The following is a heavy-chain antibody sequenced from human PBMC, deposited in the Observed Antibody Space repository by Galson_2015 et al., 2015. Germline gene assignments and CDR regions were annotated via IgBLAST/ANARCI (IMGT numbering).Heavy chain of an antibody. CDR1: GYTLTELS. D-gene: IGHD3-16*02. CDR3: ATFSFVFWGSYRPFDY. J-gene: IGHJ4*02. Sequence: SVKVSCKVSGYTLTELSMHWVRQAPGKGLEWMGGFDPEDGETIYAQKFQGRVTMTEDTSTDTAYMELSSLRSEDTAVYYCATFSFVFWGSYRPFDYWGQGTLVTVSS. V-gene: IGHV1-24*01. CDR2: FDPEDGET.